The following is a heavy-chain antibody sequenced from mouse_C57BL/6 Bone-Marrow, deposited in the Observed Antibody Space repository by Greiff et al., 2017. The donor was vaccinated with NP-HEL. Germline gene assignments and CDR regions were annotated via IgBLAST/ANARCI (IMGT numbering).Heavy chain of an antibody. J-gene: IGHJ3*01. CDR2: INPYNGGT. D-gene: IGHD1-1*01. Sequence: EVQLQQSGPVLVKPGASVKMSCKASGYTFTDYYMNWVKQSHGKSLEWIGVINPYNGGTSYNQKFKGKATLTVDKSSSTAYMELNSLTSEDSAVYYCARELHYYGRPWFAYWGQGTLVTVSA. CDR1: GYTFTDYY. CDR3: ARELHYYGRPWFAY. V-gene: IGHV1-19*01.